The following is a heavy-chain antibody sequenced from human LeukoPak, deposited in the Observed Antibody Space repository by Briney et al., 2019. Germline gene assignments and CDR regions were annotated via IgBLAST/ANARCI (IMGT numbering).Heavy chain of an antibody. CDR2: IYYSGST. Sequence: SQTLSLTCTVSGGSISSGSYYWGWIRQPPGKGLEWIGSIYYSGSTYYNPSLKSRVTISVDTSKNQFSLKLSSVTAADTAVYYCARQSNEGGGWLLSPNFDYWGQGTLVTVSS. CDR1: GGSISSGSYY. J-gene: IGHJ4*02. D-gene: IGHD6-19*01. CDR3: ARQSNEGGGWLLSPNFDY. V-gene: IGHV4-39*01.